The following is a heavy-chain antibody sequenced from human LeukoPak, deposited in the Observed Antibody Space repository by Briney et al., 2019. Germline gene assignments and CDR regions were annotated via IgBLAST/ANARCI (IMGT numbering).Heavy chain of an antibody. D-gene: IGHD4-17*01. CDR1: GSRFISYW. CDR3: ARTTGTTPFDY. Sequence: GGPLHISCQGSGSRFISYWSGGVGQLHGKGLGGMGIFYPGDSATRYSPSFHGQVTISADKSISTAYLQWSSLKASDTAMYYCARTTGTTPFDYWGQGTLVTVSS. J-gene: IGHJ4*02. V-gene: IGHV5-51*01. CDR2: FYPGDSAT.